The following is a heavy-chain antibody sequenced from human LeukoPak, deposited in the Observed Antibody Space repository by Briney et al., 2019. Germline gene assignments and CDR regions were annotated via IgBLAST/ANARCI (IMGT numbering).Heavy chain of an antibody. CDR2: ISSSGSTI. Sequence: GGSLRLSCAASGFTFSSYEMNWVRQAPGKGLEWVSYISSSGSTIYYADSVKGRFTISRDNAKNSLYLQMNSLRAEDTAVYYCAREKYYYDSSGYYRWFDPWSQGTLVTVSS. CDR3: AREKYYYDSSGYYRWFDP. J-gene: IGHJ5*02. CDR1: GFTFSSYE. V-gene: IGHV3-48*03. D-gene: IGHD3-22*01.